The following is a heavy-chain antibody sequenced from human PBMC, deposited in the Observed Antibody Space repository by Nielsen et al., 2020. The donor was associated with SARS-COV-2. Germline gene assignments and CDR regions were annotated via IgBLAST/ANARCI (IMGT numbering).Heavy chain of an antibody. Sequence: GESLKISCAASGLTFSSYAMSWVRQVPGKGLEWVSSISGSGGTTDFADSVTGRFTISRDNSRNTLYLQMNSLRAEDTAVYYCAKDRAGATYARFDFWGQGTLVTVSS. CDR3: AKDRAGATYARFDF. J-gene: IGHJ4*02. CDR2: ISGSGGTT. CDR1: GLTFSSYA. V-gene: IGHV3-23*01. D-gene: IGHD4/OR15-4a*01.